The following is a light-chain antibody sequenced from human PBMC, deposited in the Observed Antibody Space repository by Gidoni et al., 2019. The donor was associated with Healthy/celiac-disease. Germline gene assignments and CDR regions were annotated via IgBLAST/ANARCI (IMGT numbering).Light chain of an antibody. Sequence: DIQMTQSPSTLSASVGDRVTITCRASQRISSWLGWYQQKQGKAPKLLIYKASSLESGVPSRVCSSGGRTEFTLTISSLQTDDFENYYSQQYNSYSWTFGQGTKVEIK. CDR1: QRISSW. V-gene: IGKV1-5*03. CDR2: KAS. CDR3: QQYNSYSWT. J-gene: IGKJ1*01.